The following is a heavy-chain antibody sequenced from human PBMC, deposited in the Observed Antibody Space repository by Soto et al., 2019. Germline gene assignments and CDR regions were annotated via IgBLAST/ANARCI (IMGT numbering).Heavy chain of an antibody. Sequence: QVQLVQSGAEVKKPGASVKVSCKASGYTFTSYAMHWVRQAPGQRLEWMGWINAGNGNTKYSQKFQGRVTITRDTSASTAYMELSSLRSEDTAVYYCARNLAVAAPGDYWGQGTLVTVSS. D-gene: IGHD6-19*01. CDR2: INAGNGNT. J-gene: IGHJ4*02. V-gene: IGHV1-3*01. CDR3: ARNLAVAAPGDY. CDR1: GYTFTSYA.